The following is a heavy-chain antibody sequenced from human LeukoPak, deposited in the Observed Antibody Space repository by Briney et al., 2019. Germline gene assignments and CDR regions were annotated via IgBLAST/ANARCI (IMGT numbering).Heavy chain of an antibody. CDR1: GYTFTSYD. Sequence: VASVKVSCKASGYTFTSYDINWVRQATGQGHEWMGWMNPNSGNTGYAQKFQGRVTMTRNTSISTAYMELSSLRSEDTAVYYCARDPYRIYYYYYGMDVWGQGTTVTVSS. V-gene: IGHV1-8*01. CDR3: ARDPYRIYYYYYGMDV. D-gene: IGHD2-15*01. CDR2: MNPNSGNT. J-gene: IGHJ6*02.